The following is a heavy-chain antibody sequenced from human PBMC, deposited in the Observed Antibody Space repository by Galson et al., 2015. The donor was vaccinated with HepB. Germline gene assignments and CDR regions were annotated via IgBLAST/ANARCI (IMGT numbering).Heavy chain of an antibody. CDR2: ISYDGSNK. CDR1: GFTFSSYA. V-gene: IGHV3-30*04. J-gene: IGHJ5*02. D-gene: IGHD3-9*01. Sequence: SLRLSCAASGFTFSSYAMHWVRQAPGKGLEWVAVISYDGSNKYYADSVKGRFTISGDNSKNTLYLQMNSLRAEDTAVYYCAREYYDILTGPLSPLNWFDPWGQGTLVTVSS. CDR3: AREYYDILTGPLSPLNWFDP.